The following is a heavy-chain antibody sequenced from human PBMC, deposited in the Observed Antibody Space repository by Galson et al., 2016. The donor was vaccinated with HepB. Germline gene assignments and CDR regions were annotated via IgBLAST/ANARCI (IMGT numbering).Heavy chain of an antibody. CDR3: ARAGTTALYYGMDV. CDR1: GYSMTSYW. Sequence: QSGAEVKKPGESLRISCKGSGYSMTSYWISWVRQMPGRGLEWMGRIDPRDSYTKYSPSFQGHVTFSADKSINTVYLQWSSLKASDPAMYYCARAGTTALYYGMDVWGQGTTVTVSS. V-gene: IGHV5-10-1*01. D-gene: IGHD1-7*01. CDR2: IDPRDSYT. J-gene: IGHJ6*02.